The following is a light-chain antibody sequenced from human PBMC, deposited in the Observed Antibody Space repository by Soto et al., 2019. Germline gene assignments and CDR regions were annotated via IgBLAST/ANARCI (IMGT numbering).Light chain of an antibody. CDR2: EVN. Sequence: QSALTQPPSASGSPGQSVTLSCTGTSSDVGGYNYVSWYQQHPGKVPKLIVYEVNKRPSGVPDRFSGSKSGNTASLTVSWLQAEDEADYYCTSYAGGNNVFGTGTKLTVL. V-gene: IGLV2-8*01. CDR1: SSDVGGYNY. J-gene: IGLJ1*01. CDR3: TSYAGGNNV.